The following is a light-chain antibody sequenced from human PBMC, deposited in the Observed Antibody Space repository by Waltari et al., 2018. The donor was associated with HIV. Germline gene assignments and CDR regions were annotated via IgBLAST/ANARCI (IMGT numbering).Light chain of an antibody. V-gene: IGKV1-39*01. Sequence: DIQITQSPSSLSASVGDRVTITCRASQSICTYLNWYQQKPGKAPKLLIYEASSLQSGVPSRFSGSGSGTDFTLTISSLQPEDFAIYYCQQTYTTPYTFGQGTRLEI. CDR2: EAS. CDR3: QQTYTTPYT. J-gene: IGKJ2*01. CDR1: QSICTY.